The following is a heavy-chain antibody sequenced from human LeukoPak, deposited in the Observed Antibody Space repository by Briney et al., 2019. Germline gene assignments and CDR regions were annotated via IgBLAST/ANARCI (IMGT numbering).Heavy chain of an antibody. J-gene: IGHJ4*02. CDR1: GFTFSSYS. CDR3: ARDEWGYYGSSGPGDY. CDR2: ISSSSSTI. Sequence: GGPLRLSCAASGFTFSSYSMNWVRQAPGKGLEWVSYISSSSSTIYYADSVKGRFTISRDNAKNSLYLQMNSLRAEDTAVYYCARDEWGYYGSSGPGDYWGQGTLVTVSS. D-gene: IGHD3-22*01. V-gene: IGHV3-48*01.